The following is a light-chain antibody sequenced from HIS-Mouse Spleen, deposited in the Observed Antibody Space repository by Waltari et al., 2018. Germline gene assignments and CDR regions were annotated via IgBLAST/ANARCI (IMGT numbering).Light chain of an antibody. CDR1: ALPKQY. CDR3: QSAESSGTLYV. Sequence: SYELTQPPSVSVSPGQTARITCSGDALPKQYAYWYQQKPGQAPVLVIYKDSERPSGIPERFSGSSSGTTVTLTISGVQAEDEADYYCQSAESSGTLYVFGTGTKVTVL. CDR2: KDS. V-gene: IGLV3-25*03. J-gene: IGLJ1*01.